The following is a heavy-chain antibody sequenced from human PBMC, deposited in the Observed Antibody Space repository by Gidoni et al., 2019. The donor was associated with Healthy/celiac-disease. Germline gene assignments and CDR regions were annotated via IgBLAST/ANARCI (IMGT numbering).Heavy chain of an antibody. CDR2: IYHSGST. V-gene: IGHV4-38-2*02. CDR3: ARDDNLYGMDV. Sequence: QVQLQESGPGLVKPSETLSLTCTVSGYSISSGYYWGWIRQPPGKGLEWIGSIYHSGSTYYNPSLKSRVTISVDTSKNQFSLKLSSVTAADTAVYYCARDDNLYGMDVWGQGTTVTVSS. D-gene: IGHD1-20*01. CDR1: GYSISSGYY. J-gene: IGHJ6*02.